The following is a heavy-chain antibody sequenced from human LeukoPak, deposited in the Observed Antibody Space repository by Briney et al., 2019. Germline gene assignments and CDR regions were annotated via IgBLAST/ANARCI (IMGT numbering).Heavy chain of an antibody. CDR2: ISGSGGST. CDR1: GFTFSSYA. CDR3: AKDPRGRIAEAGHDAFDI. V-gene: IGHV3-23*01. J-gene: IGHJ3*02. Sequence: GGSLRLSCAASGFTFSSYAMSWVRQAPGKGLEWVSAISGSGGSTYYADSVKGRFTISRDNSKNTLYLRMNSLRAEDTAVYYCAKDPRGRIAEAGHDAFDIWGQGTMVTVSS. D-gene: IGHD6-13*01.